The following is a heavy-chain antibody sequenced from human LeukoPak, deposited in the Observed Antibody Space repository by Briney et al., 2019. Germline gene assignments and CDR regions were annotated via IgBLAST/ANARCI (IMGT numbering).Heavy chain of an antibody. CDR2: INHNGST. CDR3: ARMLGYCSSTSCYGGPYYVDY. CDR1: GWSFSGYY. D-gene: IGHD2-2*01. Sequence: PSETLSLTCAVYGWSFSGYYWSWVRQPPGKGLEWIGEINHNGSTNYNPSRKNRVTISVDTSKNQFSLKLSSVTAADTAVYYCARMLGYCSSTSCYGGPYYVDYWGQGTLVTVSS. J-gene: IGHJ4*02. V-gene: IGHV4-34*01.